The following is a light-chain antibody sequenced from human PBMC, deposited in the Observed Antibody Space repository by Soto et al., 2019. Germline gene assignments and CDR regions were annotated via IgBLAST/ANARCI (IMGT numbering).Light chain of an antibody. J-gene: IGKJ1*01. Sequence: DIVLTQSPGTLSLSPGARAPLSCRASQSVNSDYVAWFQQKPGQATRLLIYGASTRTTGIPDRCSGSGAGTDFTLTIGRLEPGDFAGYYCHHYSGSPLTFGQGTRVDIK. CDR3: HHYSGSPLT. V-gene: IGKV3-20*01. CDR1: QSVNSDY. CDR2: GAS.